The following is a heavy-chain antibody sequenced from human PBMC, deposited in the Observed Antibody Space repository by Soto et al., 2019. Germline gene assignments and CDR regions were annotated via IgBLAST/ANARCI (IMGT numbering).Heavy chain of an antibody. CDR1: GFTFSSFA. CDR2: ISGSGVST. Sequence: EVQLLESGGGLVQPGGSLRLSCAASGFTFSSFAMSWVRQAPGKGLEWVSAISGSGVSTYYADSVKGRFTISRDNSQNTPYLQMNSLRAEDRAIYYCAKLNLGDCYSECSVWGQGTTVTVSS. D-gene: IGHD2-21*02. CDR3: AKLNLGDCYSECSV. V-gene: IGHV3-23*01. J-gene: IGHJ6*02.